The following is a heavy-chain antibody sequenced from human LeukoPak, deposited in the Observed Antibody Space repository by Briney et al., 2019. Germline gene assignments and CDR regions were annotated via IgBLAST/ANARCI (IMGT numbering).Heavy chain of an antibody. Sequence: ASVKVSCKASGYTFTSYYMHWVRQAPGQGLEWMGIINPSGGSTSYAQKFQGRVTMTRDMSTSTVYMELSSLRSEDPAVYYCARARYCSGGSCYSATYYYYYMDVWGKGTTVTVSS. CDR2: INPSGGST. CDR3: ARARYCSGGSCYSATYYYYYMDV. D-gene: IGHD2-15*01. J-gene: IGHJ6*03. CDR1: GYTFTSYY. V-gene: IGHV1-46*01.